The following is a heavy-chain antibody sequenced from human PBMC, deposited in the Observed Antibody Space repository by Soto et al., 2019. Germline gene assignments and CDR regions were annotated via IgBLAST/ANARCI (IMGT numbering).Heavy chain of an antibody. CDR3: DAIYSSSTSC. Sequence: QVQLVQSGAEVKKPGSSVKVSCKASGGTFSSYTISWVRQAPGQGLEWMGRIIPILGIANYAQKFQGRVTTTADKRTRKDYMEVSSLRSEDTAVFYGDAIYSSSTSCGGQGTLVTVSS. CDR2: IIPILGIA. CDR1: GGTFSSYT. J-gene: IGHJ4*02. V-gene: IGHV1-69*02. D-gene: IGHD6-13*01.